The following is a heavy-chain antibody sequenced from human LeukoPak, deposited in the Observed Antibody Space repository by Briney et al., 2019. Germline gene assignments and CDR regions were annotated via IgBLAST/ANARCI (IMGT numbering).Heavy chain of an antibody. CDR1: GFTFSSYG. Sequence: PGGSLRLSCAASGFTFSSYGMSWVRQAPGKGLEWVSAISGSGGSTYYADSVKGRFTISRDYAKNSLYLQMNSLRVEDTAVYYCAKVAKYYYGPETYYFFEQWGQGTPVTASS. D-gene: IGHD3-10*01. CDR2: ISGSGGST. J-gene: IGHJ4*02. CDR3: AKVAKYYYGPETYYFFEQ. V-gene: IGHV3-23*01.